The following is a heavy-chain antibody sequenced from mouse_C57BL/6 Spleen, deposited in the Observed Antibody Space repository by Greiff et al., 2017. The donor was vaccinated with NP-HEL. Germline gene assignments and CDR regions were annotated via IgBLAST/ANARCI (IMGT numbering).Heavy chain of an antibody. CDR2: ISYDGSN. CDR1: GYSITSGYY. D-gene: IGHD3-2*02. CDR3: ARDYETSQVDY. J-gene: IGHJ2*01. Sequence: EVKLMESGPGLVKPSQSLSLTCSVTGYSITSGYYWNWIRQFPGNKLEWMGYISYDGSNNYNPSLKNRISITRDTSKNQFFLKLNSVTTEDTATYYCARDYETSQVDYWGQGTTLTVSS. V-gene: IGHV3-6*01.